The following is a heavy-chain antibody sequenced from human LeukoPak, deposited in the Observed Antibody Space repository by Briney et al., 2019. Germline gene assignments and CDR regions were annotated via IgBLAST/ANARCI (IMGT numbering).Heavy chain of an antibody. D-gene: IGHD3-10*01. CDR1: AFTFSRYS. CDR3: ARGHDYYGYYYYMDV. V-gene: IGHV3-23*01. J-gene: IGHJ6*03. CDR2: ISGSGGST. Sequence: GGSLRLSCAASAFTFSRYSMSWVRQAPGKGLEWVSAISGSGGSTYYADSVKGRFTISRDNSKNTLYLQMNSLRAEDTAVYYCARGHDYYGYYYYMDVWGKGTTVTISS.